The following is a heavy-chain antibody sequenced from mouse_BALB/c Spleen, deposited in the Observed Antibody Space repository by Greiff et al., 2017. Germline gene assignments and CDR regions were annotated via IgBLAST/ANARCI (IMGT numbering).Heavy chain of an antibody. J-gene: IGHJ4*01. V-gene: IGHV1-69*02. Sequence: QVQLQQPGAELVRPGASVKLSCKASGYTFTSYWINWVKQRPGQGLEWIGNIYPSDSYTNYNQKFKDKATLTVDKSSSTAYMQLSSPTSEDSAVYYCTHEDDAMDYWGQGTSVTVSS. CDR2: IYPSDSYT. CDR3: THEDDAMDY. CDR1: GYTFTSYW.